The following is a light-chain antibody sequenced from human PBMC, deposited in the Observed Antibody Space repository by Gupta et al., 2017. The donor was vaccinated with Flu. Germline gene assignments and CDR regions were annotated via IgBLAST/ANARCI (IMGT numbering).Light chain of an antibody. CDR2: CAS. CDR3: QQYGSSPWT. Sequence: ERATRSCRARQSVRSSSLAWYQQKPGQAPRLLIYCASSRATGIPDRFSGSGSGTDFTLTISRLEPEDFAVYYCQQYGSSPWTFGQGTKVEIK. J-gene: IGKJ1*01. CDR1: QSVRSSS. V-gene: IGKV3-20*01.